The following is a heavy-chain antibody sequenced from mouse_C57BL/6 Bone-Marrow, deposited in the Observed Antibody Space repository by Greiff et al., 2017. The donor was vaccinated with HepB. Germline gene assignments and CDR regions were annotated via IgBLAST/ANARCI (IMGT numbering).Heavy chain of an antibody. D-gene: IGHD2-3*01. CDR1: GYTFTSYW. Sequence: QVQLQQPGAELVRPGTSVKLSCKASGYTFTSYWMHWVKQRPGQGLEWIGVIDPSDSYTNYNQKFKGKATLTVDTSSSTAYMQLSSLTSEDSAVYYCGDGYYYAMDYWGQGTSVTVSS. V-gene: IGHV1-59*01. CDR3: GDGYYYAMDY. J-gene: IGHJ4*01. CDR2: IDPSDSYT.